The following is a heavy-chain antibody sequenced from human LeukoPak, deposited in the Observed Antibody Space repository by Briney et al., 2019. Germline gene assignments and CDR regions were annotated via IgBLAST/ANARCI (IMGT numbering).Heavy chain of an antibody. CDR1: GYTFTGYY. Sequence: ASVKVSCKASGYTFTGYYMHWVRQAPGQGLEWMGWINPNSGGTNYAQKFQGRVTMTRDTSISTAYMELSRLRSDDTAVYYCVRDRYSSSSPPHDYWGQGTLVTVSS. V-gene: IGHV1-2*02. J-gene: IGHJ4*02. CDR3: VRDRYSSSSPPHDY. D-gene: IGHD6-13*01. CDR2: INPNSGGT.